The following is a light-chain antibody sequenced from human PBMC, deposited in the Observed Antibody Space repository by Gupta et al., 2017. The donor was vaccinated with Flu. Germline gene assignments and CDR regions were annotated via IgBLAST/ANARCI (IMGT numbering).Light chain of an antibody. CDR2: GAS. J-gene: IGKJ1*01. V-gene: IGKV3-15*01. CDR3: QQYKNWPLWT. CDR1: QSVRSN. Sequence: EIVMTQSPATLSVSPGERATLSCRASQSVRSNLAWYKQKPGQAPRLLIYGASTRATGIPARFSGSGCGTEFTLTISSRQSEDFAVYYCQQYKNWPLWTFGQGTKVEIK.